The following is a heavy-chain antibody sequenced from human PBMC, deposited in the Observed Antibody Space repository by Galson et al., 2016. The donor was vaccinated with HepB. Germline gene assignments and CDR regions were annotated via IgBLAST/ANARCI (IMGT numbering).Heavy chain of an antibody. CDR3: AGRFCGGDCYSRDNWFDP. V-gene: IGHV4-30-4*01. Sequence: LSLTCTVSGASVSNGDYFWNWLRQAPGKGPEWIGYTFYSGTTYYNPSLQSRVSISVDTSKNLFSLRLTSVTAADTAVYYCAGRFCGGDCYSRDNWFDPWGQGTLVTVSS. J-gene: IGHJ5*02. D-gene: IGHD2-21*01. CDR2: TFYSGTT. CDR1: GASVSNGDYF.